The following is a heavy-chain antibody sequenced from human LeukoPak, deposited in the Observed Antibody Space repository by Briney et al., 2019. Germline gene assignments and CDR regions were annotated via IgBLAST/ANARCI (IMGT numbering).Heavy chain of an antibody. CDR1: GFTFSSYS. Sequence: GGSLRLSCAASGFTFSSYSMNWVRQAPGKGLEWVSYISSSSSTIYYADSVKGRFTISRDNAKNSLYLQMNSLRAEDTAVYYCARAARGDSFDYWGQGILVTVPS. D-gene: IGHD3-10*01. J-gene: IGHJ4*02. CDR2: ISSSSSTI. CDR3: ARAARGDSFDY. V-gene: IGHV3-48*04.